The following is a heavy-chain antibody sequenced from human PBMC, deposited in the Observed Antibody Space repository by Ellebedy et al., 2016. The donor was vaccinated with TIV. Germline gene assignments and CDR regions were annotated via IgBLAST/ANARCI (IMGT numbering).Heavy chain of an antibody. Sequence: PGGSLRLSCAASGFTFSGFTMNWVRQAPGKGLEWVSSISSSGTYIHNADSVKGRFIISRDNAKNSLYLQMNSLRPEDTAVYYCTRALRTFDWLESFDPWGQGTLVTVSS. V-gene: IGHV3-21*01. CDR3: TRALRTFDWLESFDP. CDR1: GFTFSGFT. J-gene: IGHJ5*01. D-gene: IGHD3-9*01. CDR2: ISSSGTYI.